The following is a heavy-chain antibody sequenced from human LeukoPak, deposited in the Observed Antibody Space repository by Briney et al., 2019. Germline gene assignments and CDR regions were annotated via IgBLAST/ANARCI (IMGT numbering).Heavy chain of an antibody. CDR3: ARLSGYSSGWFDF. J-gene: IGHJ4*02. CDR1: GFTFNSYA. V-gene: IGHV3-23*01. CDR2: ISGGGGTT. Sequence: GGSLRLSCAASGFTFNSYAMSWVRQAPGKGLEWVSAISGGGGTTYYAESVKGRFTVSRDKSKNTLYVQMNSLRAEDTAVYYCARLSGYSSGWFDFWGQGTLVTVSS. D-gene: IGHD6-19*01.